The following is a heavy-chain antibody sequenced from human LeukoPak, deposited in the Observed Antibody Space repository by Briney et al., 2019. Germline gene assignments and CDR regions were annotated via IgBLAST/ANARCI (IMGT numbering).Heavy chain of an antibody. D-gene: IGHD6-13*01. V-gene: IGHV3-7*01. CDR2: IKQDGSEK. Sequence: GGSLRLPCAASGFTFSSYWMSWVRQAPGKGLEWVANIKQDGSEKYYVDSVKGRFTISRDNAKNSLYLQMNSLRAEDTAVYYCARRSVIAAAGPASVEITRYNWFDPWGQGTLVTVSS. CDR1: GFTFSSYW. CDR3: ARRSVIAAAGPASVEITRYNWFDP. J-gene: IGHJ5*02.